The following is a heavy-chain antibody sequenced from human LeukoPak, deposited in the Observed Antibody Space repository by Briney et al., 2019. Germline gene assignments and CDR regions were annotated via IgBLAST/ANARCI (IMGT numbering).Heavy chain of an antibody. Sequence: ASVKVSCKASGYTFTSYAMNWVRQAPGQGLEWMGRINPNSGGTNYAQKFQARVTMTRDTSISTAYMELSRLRSDDTALYYCARAAYYYDGSGYYLGDWGQGTLVTVSS. J-gene: IGHJ4*02. D-gene: IGHD3-22*01. CDR3: ARAAYYYDGSGYYLGD. CDR1: GYTFTSYA. CDR2: INPNSGGT. V-gene: IGHV1-2*06.